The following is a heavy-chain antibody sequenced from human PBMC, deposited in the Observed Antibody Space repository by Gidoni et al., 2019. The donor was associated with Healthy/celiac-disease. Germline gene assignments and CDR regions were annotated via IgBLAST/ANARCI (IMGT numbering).Heavy chain of an antibody. CDR2: ISGSGGST. CDR3: AKDREVVVINAFDI. D-gene: IGHD3-22*01. V-gene: IGHV3-23*01. Sequence: EVQLLESGGGLVQPGGSLRLYCAAPGFTFSSYAMSWVRQAPGNGLEWVSAISGSGGSTYYADSVKGRFTISRDNSKNTLYLQMNSLRAEDTAVYYCAKDREVVVINAFDIWGQGTMVTVSS. CDR1: GFTFSSYA. J-gene: IGHJ3*02.